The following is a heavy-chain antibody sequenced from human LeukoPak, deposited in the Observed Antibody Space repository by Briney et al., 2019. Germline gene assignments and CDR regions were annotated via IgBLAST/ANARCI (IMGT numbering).Heavy chain of an antibody. Sequence: GESLKISCKGSGYSFTSYWIGWVRQMPGKGLEWMGIIYPGDSDTRYSPSFQGQVTISADKSINTAYLQWSSLKATDTAMYYCARSRRDGYNFSPFDIWGQGTMVTVSS. CDR2: IYPGDSDT. CDR1: GYSFTSYW. CDR3: ARSRRDGYNFSPFDI. V-gene: IGHV5-51*01. D-gene: IGHD5-24*01. J-gene: IGHJ3*02.